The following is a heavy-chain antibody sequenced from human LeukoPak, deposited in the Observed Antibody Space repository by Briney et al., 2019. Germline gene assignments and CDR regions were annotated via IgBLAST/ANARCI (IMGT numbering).Heavy chain of an antibody. CDR1: GFTVSSNY. V-gene: IGHV3-53*01. CDR3: AKDLLPVAANW. J-gene: IGHJ4*02. Sequence: GGSLRLSCAASGFTVSSNYMSWVRQAPGKGLEWVSVIYSGGSTYYADSVKGRFTISRDNSRNTLYLQMNSLRAEDTAVYYCAKDLLPVAANWWGQGTLVTVSS. CDR2: IYSGGST. D-gene: IGHD6-19*01.